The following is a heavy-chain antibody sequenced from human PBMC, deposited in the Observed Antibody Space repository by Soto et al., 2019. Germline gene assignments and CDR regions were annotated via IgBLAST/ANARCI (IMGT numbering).Heavy chain of an antibody. J-gene: IGHJ6*02. Sequence: PGGSLRLSCAASGFTFSSYGVHWVRQAPGKGLEWVAVISYDGSNKYYADSVKGRFTISRDNSKNTLYLQMNSLRAEDTAVYYCAKDVLRFLEWLAFYGMDVWGQGTTVTVSS. D-gene: IGHD3-3*01. CDR2: ISYDGSNK. CDR1: GFTFSSYG. CDR3: AKDVLRFLEWLAFYGMDV. V-gene: IGHV3-30*18.